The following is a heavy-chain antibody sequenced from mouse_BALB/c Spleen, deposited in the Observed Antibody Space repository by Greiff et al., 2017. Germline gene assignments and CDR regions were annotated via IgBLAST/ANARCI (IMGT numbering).Heavy chain of an antibody. D-gene: IGHD1-2*01. Sequence: EVKLEESGGGLVQPGGSLKLSCAASGFTFSSYGMSWVRQTPDKRLELVATINSNGGSTYYPDSVKGRFTISRDNAKNTLYLQMSSLKSEDTAMYYCAREPHYYGYWGQGTLVTVSA. CDR3: AREPHYYGY. V-gene: IGHV5-6-3*01. CDR1: GFTFSSYG. J-gene: IGHJ3*01. CDR2: INSNGGST.